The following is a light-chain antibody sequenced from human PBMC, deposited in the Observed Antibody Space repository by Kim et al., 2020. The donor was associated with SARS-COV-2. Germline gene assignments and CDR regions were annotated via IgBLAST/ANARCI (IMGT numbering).Light chain of an antibody. CDR1: TSDIGGYKY. J-gene: IGLJ3*02. Sequence: QSALTQPASVSGSPGQSITISCTGTTSDIGGYKYVSWYQQHPGKAPKLMIYDVNKRTSGASYRFSGSKSGNTASLAISGLQSEDEADYYCSSYTTSSTWVFGGGTQLTVL. CDR2: DVN. CDR3: SSYTTSSTWV. V-gene: IGLV2-14*01.